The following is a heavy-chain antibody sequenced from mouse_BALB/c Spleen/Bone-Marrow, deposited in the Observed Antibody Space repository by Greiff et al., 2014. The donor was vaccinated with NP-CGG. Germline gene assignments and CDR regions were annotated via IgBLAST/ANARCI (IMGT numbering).Heavy chain of an antibody. D-gene: IGHD2-1*01. Sequence: EVQLQQSGPELVKPGASVKVSCKASGYAFTSYNMYWMKRSHGKSLEWIGYIDPYNGGTSYNQKFKGKATLTVDKSSSTAYMHLNSLTSGDSAVYYCARQKTIYYGNYFDYWGQGTTLTVSS. CDR1: GYAFTSYN. CDR3: ARQKTIYYGNYFDY. J-gene: IGHJ2*01. V-gene: IGHV1S135*01. CDR2: IDPYNGGT.